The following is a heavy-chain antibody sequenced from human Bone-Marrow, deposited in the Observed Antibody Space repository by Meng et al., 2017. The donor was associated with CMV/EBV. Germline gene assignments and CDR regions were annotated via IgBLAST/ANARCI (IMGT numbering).Heavy chain of an antibody. V-gene: IGHV1-8*02. Sequence: ASVKVSCKASGYTFTSYGISWVRQATGQGLEWMGWMNPNSGNTGYAQKFQGRVTMTRNTSISTAYMELSSLRSEDTAVYYCARDAIVAAGRHYYYGMDVWGQGTTVTVSS. D-gene: IGHD6-13*01. CDR1: GYTFTSYG. CDR2: MNPNSGNT. J-gene: IGHJ6*02. CDR3: ARDAIVAAGRHYYYGMDV.